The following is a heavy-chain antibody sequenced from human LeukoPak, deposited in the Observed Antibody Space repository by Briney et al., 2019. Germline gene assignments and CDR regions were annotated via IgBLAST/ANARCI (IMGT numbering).Heavy chain of an antibody. D-gene: IGHD1/OR15-1a*01. V-gene: IGHV3-53*01. CDR2: IYSGGST. CDR3: ARGQNIPA. J-gene: IGHJ4*02. CDR1: GFIVSSNY. Sequence: KAGGSLRLSCAASGFIVSSNYMNWVRQAPGKGLEWVSVIYSGGSTYYADSVKGRFTISRDNSKNTLYLQMNSLRAGDTAVYYCARGQNIPAWGQGTLVTVSS.